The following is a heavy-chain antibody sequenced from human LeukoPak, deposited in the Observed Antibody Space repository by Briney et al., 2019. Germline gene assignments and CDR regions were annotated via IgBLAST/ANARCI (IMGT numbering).Heavy chain of an antibody. V-gene: IGHV3-48*02. Sequence: GGSLTLSCVASGFTFSSFTMNWVRQAPGKGLEWVSYISSSSSTIYYADSVKGRFTISRDNAKNSLYLQMNSLRDEDTAVYYCVRWDSRGYCVDYWGQGTLVTVSS. J-gene: IGHJ4*02. D-gene: IGHD3-22*01. CDR2: ISSSSSTI. CDR1: GFTFSSFT. CDR3: VRWDSRGYCVDY.